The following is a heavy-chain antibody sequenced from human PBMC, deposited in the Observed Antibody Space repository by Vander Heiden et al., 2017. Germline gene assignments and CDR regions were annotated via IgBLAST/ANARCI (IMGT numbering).Heavy chain of an antibody. D-gene: IGHD5-18*01. J-gene: IGHJ6*02. CDR1: GYTFISYA. Sequence: QVLFVQAGAEVNKPGASAKASCKASGYTFISYAMHWVRQAPGQRLEWMGWINAGNGDTRYSQKMQGRVTITRDTSASTGYMELSSLGSEDTAVYYCARAMFYVDTPMGDYHYYGMDVWGQGTTVTVSS. CDR3: ARAMFYVDTPMGDYHYYGMDV. CDR2: INAGNGDT. V-gene: IGHV1-3*01.